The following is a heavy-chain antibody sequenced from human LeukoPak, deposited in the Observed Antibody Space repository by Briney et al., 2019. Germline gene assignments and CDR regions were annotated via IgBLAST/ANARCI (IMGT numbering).Heavy chain of an antibody. CDR3: ARSAYDYAPDP. CDR1: GYTFTGYY. V-gene: IGHV1-2*02. CDR2: INPNSGGT. J-gene: IGHJ5*02. Sequence: ASVKVSCKASGYTFTGYYMHWVRQAPGQGLEWMGWINPNSGGTNYAQKVQGRVTMTTDTSTSTAYMELRSLRSDDTAVYYCARSAYDYAPDPWGQGTLVTVSS. D-gene: IGHD3-16*01.